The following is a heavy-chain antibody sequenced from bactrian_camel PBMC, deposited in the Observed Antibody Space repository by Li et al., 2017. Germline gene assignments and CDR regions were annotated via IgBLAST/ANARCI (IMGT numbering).Heavy chain of an antibody. Sequence: DVQLVESGGGLVQPGGSLRLSCAASGFTFSNYAMSWVRQAPGKGLEWVSSIYSAVDTTDYADSVKGRFTISKDNAKNTLYLQMNSLKTEDTAVYYCAADTIGNIPPRADYDVWGRGTQVTVS. V-gene: IGHV3S2*01. CDR2: IYSAVDTT. CDR1: GFTFSNYA. D-gene: IGHD2*01. CDR3: AADTIGNIPPRADYDV. J-gene: IGHJ4*01.